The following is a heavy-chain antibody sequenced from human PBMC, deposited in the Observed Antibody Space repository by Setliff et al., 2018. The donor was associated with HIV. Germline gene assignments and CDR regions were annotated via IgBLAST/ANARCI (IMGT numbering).Heavy chain of an antibody. J-gene: IGHJ4*02. CDR2: IYHRGST. Sequence: SETLSLTCTVSGASITTDTYYWAWIRQPPGKGLEWIGSIYHRGSTHHNPSLKSRVTFSVDTSKNQFSLNLDSVTAADTAVFYCARGGAVSADFDSWGQGTLVTVSS. CDR1: GASITTDTYY. CDR3: ARGGAVSADFDS. V-gene: IGHV4-39*07. D-gene: IGHD3-16*01.